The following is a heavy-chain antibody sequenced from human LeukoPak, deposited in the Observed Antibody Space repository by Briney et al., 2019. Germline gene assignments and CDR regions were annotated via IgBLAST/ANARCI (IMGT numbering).Heavy chain of an antibody. CDR3: SKESSGSFGY. CDR1: GFTFDDYT. Sequence: GGSLRLSCAASGFTFDDYTMHWVRQNSGRGLEWVSLISWDGATTYYADSVKGRFTISRDNSKNSLYLQMNSLRTEDSALYYCSKESSGSFGYWGQGTLVTVSS. CDR2: ISWDGATT. V-gene: IGHV3-43*01. D-gene: IGHD6-19*01. J-gene: IGHJ4*02.